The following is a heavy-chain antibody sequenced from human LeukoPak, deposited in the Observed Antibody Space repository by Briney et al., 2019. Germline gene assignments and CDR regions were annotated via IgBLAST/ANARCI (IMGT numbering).Heavy chain of an antibody. CDR2: IIPMLNTS. CDR1: GGTFSSYV. CDR3: ARVEYCSGGSCYSRELNY. D-gene: IGHD2-15*01. Sequence: ASVKVSCKASGGTFSSYVISWVRQAPGQGLEWMGRIIPMLNTSNYAQKFQGRVTMTRNTSISTAYMELSSLRSEDTAVYYCARVEYCSGGSCYSRELNYWGQGALVTVSS. J-gene: IGHJ4*02. V-gene: IGHV1-69*04.